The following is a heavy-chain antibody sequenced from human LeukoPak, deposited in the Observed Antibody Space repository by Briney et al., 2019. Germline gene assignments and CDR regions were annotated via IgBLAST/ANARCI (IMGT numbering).Heavy chain of an antibody. V-gene: IGHV4-59*01. D-gene: IGHD2-8*02. Sequence: SETLSPTCTVSGASFSPCYWSWIRQPPGKRLEWVGYIHYSGSTNYNPYLKSRVTISLDTPRRQFSLKLNSVTAADTAIYYCTRVDDTGGQAVYGMDVWGQGTLVTVSS. CDR1: GASFSPCY. CDR3: TRVDDTGGQAVYGMDV. CDR2: IHYSGST. J-gene: IGHJ6*02.